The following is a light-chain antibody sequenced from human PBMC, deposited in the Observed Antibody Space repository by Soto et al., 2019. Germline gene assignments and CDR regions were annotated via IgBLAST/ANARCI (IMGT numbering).Light chain of an antibody. Sequence: QSALTQPASVSGSPGQSITISCTGTSSDVGSYNLVSWYQQHPGKAPKLMIYESSKRPSGVSNRFSGSKSGNTASLTISGVQGEDEVDYYCCSYAGSSTLDVVFGGGTKLTVL. CDR1: SSDVGSYNL. J-gene: IGLJ2*01. CDR3: CSYAGSSTLDVV. CDR2: ESS. V-gene: IGLV2-23*01.